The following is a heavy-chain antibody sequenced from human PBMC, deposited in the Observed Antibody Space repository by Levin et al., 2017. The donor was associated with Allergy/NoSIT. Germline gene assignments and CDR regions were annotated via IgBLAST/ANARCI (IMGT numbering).Heavy chain of an antibody. CDR1: GFTFSDHD. V-gene: IGHV3-13*01. CDR2: AGTMGDT. J-gene: IGHJ4*02. CDR3: ARGRTYMSRGYGDF. D-gene: IGHD3-16*01. Sequence: VGSLRLSCVASGFTFSDHDIHWVRQAPGKCLEWVSGAGTMGDTYYADSVRGRFTISRENDNNSVYLQMNRLRDDDTAVYYCARGRTYMSRGYGDFWGPGILVVVSS.